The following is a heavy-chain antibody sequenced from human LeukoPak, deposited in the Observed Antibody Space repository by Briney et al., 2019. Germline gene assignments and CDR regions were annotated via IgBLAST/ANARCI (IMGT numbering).Heavy chain of an antibody. CDR2: INSDGSST. D-gene: IGHD3-10*01. J-gene: IGHJ4*02. V-gene: IGHV3-74*01. Sequence: GGSLRLSCAASGFTFSRYWMHWVRQAPGKGLVWVSRINSDGSSTNYADSVKGRFTISRDNSKNTLYLQMNSLRAEDTAVYYCARDPFGSGSQWHYFDYWGQGTPVTVSS. CDR3: ARDPFGSGSQWHYFDY. CDR1: GFTFSRYW.